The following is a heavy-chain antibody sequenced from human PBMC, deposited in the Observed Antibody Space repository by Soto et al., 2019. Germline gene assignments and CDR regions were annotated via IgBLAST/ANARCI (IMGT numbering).Heavy chain of an antibody. CDR2: ISSSSSYI. D-gene: IGHD7-27*01. V-gene: IGHV3-21*01. J-gene: IGHJ3*02. CDR1: GFTFSSYS. CDR3: ARPLGWGNSRDAFDI. Sequence: GGSLRLSCAASGFTFSSYSMNCVRQAPGKGLEWVSSISSSSSYIYYADSVKGRFTISRDNAKNSLYLQMNSLRAEDTAVYYSARPLGWGNSRDAFDIWGQGTMVTVSS.